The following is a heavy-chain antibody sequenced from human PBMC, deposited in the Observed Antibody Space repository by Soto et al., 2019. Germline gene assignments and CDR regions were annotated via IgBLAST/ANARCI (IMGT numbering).Heavy chain of an antibody. CDR1: GGSISSYY. CDR2: IYYSGST. Sequence: SETLSLTCTVSGGSISSYYWSWIRQPPGKGLEWIGYIYYSGSTNYNPSLKSRVTISVDTSKNQFSLKLSSVTAADTAVYYCARAGLGFWSDKYFDYWGQGTLVTVSS. V-gene: IGHV4-59*01. CDR3: ARAGLGFWSDKYFDY. J-gene: IGHJ4*02. D-gene: IGHD3-3*01.